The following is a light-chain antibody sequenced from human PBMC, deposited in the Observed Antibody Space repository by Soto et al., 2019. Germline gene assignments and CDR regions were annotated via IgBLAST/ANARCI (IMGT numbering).Light chain of an antibody. V-gene: IGLV2-14*01. CDR3: FSYTSSGTYV. CDR2: EAS. J-gene: IGLJ1*01. Sequence: QSALTQPASVSGSPGQSITISCTGTSSDVGNYKYVSWYQQHPGKAPKLMIYEASNRPSGVSNRFSGSKSGNTASLTISGLQAEDETDYYCFSYTSSGTYVFXTGTNVTVL. CDR1: SSDVGNYKY.